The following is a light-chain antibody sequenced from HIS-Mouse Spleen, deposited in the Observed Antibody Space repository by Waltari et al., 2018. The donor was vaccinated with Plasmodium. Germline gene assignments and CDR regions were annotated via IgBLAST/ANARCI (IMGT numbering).Light chain of an antibody. V-gene: IGLV3-10*01. J-gene: IGLJ3*02. Sequence: SYELTQPPSVSVSPGQTARITCPGDALPKKYAYWYQHKSGQAPVLVIYEDSKPPSGIPERFSGSSSGTMATLTISGAQVEDEADYYCYSTDSSGNHRVFGGGTKLTVL. CDR1: ALPKKY. CDR3: YSTDSSGNHRV. CDR2: EDS.